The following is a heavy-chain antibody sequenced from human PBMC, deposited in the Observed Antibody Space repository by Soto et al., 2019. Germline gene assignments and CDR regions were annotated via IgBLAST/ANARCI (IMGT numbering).Heavy chain of an antibody. V-gene: IGHV4-4*02. CDR1: GDSISSSYW. CDR3: ARSRGCYMLDY. CDR2: ISHSGRT. D-gene: IGHD6-19*01. Sequence: QVQLQESGPGLVKPSGTLSLACAVSGDSISSSYWWSGVRQPPGKGLEWIGEISHSGRTTYNPSLTCRVTISLDKSENQFSLRLTSVTAADTAVYYCARSRGCYMLDYWGQGTLVTVSS. J-gene: IGHJ4*02.